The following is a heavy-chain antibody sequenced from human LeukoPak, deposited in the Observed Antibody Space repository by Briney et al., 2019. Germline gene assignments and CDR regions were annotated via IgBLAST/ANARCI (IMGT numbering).Heavy chain of an antibody. Sequence: GGSLRLSCAASGFTFSSSNMNWVRRAPGRGLEWVSTISGSGDSTHYADSVKGRFTISRDNSKNMLYLQMNSLRVEDTAIYYCVKGCSYTSCYTSDYWGQGTLVTVSS. CDR1: GFTFSSSN. V-gene: IGHV3-23*01. CDR2: ISGSGDST. CDR3: VKGCSYTSCYTSDY. D-gene: IGHD2-2*02. J-gene: IGHJ4*02.